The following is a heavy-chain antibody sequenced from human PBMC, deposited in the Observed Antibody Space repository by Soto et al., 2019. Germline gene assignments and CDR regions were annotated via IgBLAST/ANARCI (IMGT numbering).Heavy chain of an antibody. CDR3: ARDGVTIFGVVPVDY. J-gene: IGHJ4*02. V-gene: IGHV1-18*01. D-gene: IGHD3-3*01. Sequence: ASVKVSCKASGHTFTSYGISWVRQAPGQGLEWMGWISAYNGNTNYAQKLQGRVTMTTDTSTSTAYMELRSLRSDDTAVYYCARDGVTIFGVVPVDYWGQGTLVTVSS. CDR2: ISAYNGNT. CDR1: GHTFTSYG.